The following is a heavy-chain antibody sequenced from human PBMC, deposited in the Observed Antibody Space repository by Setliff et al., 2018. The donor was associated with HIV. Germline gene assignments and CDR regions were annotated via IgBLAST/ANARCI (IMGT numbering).Heavy chain of an antibody. J-gene: IGHJ3*02. V-gene: IGHV3-21*01. CDR2: ISSSSSYI. D-gene: IGHD2-2*01. CDR3: ARGPPDIVVVPTTMRDAFDI. CDR1: GFTFSGYS. Sequence: PGGSLRLSCAASGFTFSGYSMNWVRQAPGKGLEWVSSISSSSSYIYYAHSVKGRFTISRDNAKNSLYLQMNSLRAEDTAVYYCARGPPDIVVVPTTMRDAFDIWGQGTMVTVSS.